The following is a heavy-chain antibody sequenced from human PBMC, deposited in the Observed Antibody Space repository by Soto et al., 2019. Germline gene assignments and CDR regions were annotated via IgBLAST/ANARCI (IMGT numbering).Heavy chain of an antibody. Sequence: PGGSLRLSCAASGFTFSNAWMSWVRQAPGKGLEWVGRIKSKTDGGTTDYAAPVKGRFTISRDDSKNTLYLQMNSLKTEDTAVYYCTTHENWNDIFYYYYYMDVWGKGTTVTVSS. CDR1: GFTFSNAW. D-gene: IGHD1-1*01. J-gene: IGHJ6*03. CDR3: TTHENWNDIFYYYYYMDV. V-gene: IGHV3-15*01. CDR2: IKSKTDGGTT.